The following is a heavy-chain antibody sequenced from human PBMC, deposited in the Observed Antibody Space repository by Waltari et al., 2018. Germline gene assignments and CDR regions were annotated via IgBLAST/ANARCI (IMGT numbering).Heavy chain of an antibody. J-gene: IGHJ4*02. CDR3: ARHASAGLDY. CDR2: INHSGST. D-gene: IGHD2-2*01. V-gene: IGHV4-34*01. CDR1: GGSFSGYY. Sequence: QVQLQQWGAGLLKPSETLSLTCAVYGGSFSGYYWSWIRQPPGKGLEWIGEINHSGSTNYNPSLKSRVTISVDTSKNQFSLKLSSVTAADTAVYYCARHASAGLDYWCQGTLVTVSS.